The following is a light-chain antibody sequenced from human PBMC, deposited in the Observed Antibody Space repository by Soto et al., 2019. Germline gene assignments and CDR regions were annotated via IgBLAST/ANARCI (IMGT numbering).Light chain of an antibody. V-gene: IGKV3-15*01. CDR3: QQYNNWPPWT. Sequence: EIVMTQSPATLSVSPGERFTLSCRASQSVGSNLAWYQQKPGQAPRLLIYGASSRATGIPARFSGSGSGTEFTLTISSLQSEDFAVYYCQQYNNWPPWTFGQGTKVDIK. J-gene: IGKJ1*01. CDR2: GAS. CDR1: QSVGSN.